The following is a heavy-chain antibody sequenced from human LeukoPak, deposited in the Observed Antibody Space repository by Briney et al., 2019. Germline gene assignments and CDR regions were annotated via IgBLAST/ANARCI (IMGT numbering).Heavy chain of an antibody. J-gene: IGHJ3*02. V-gene: IGHV1-69*02. Sequence: SVKVSCKASGGTFSSYTISWVRQAPGQGLEWMGRIIPILGIANYAQKFQGRVTITADKSTSTAYMGLSSLRSEDTAVYYCARGYCSSTSCSPLRAFDIWGQGTMVTVSS. D-gene: IGHD2-2*01. CDR1: GGTFSSYT. CDR2: IIPILGIA. CDR3: ARGYCSSTSCSPLRAFDI.